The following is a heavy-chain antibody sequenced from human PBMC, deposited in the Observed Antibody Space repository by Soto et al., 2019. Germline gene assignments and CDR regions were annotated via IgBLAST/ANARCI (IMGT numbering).Heavy chain of an antibody. D-gene: IGHD5-12*01. J-gene: IGHJ6*02. CDR1: GGTFSSYA. V-gene: IGHV1-69*12. CDR3: ARESGYSGYDGYYYYGMDV. CDR2: IIPIFGTA. Sequence: QVQLVQSGAEVKKPGSSVKVSCKASGGTFSSYAISWVRQAPGQGLEWMGGIIPIFGTANYAQKFQGRVTITADESTSTAYKELSSLRSEDTAVYYCARESGYSGYDGYYYYGMDVWGQGTTVTVSS.